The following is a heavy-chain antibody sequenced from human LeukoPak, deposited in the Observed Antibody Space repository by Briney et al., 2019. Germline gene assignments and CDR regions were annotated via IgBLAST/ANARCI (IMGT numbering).Heavy chain of an antibody. Sequence: GGSLRLSCAASGFTFSSYAMHWVRQAPGKGLEWVAVISYDGSNKYYADSVKGRFTISRDNSKNTLYLQMNSLRAEDAAVYYCAKGEQQWLVPDYYYGMDVWGQGTTVTVSS. CDR1: GFTFSSYA. V-gene: IGHV3-30*04. J-gene: IGHJ6*02. D-gene: IGHD6-19*01. CDR3: AKGEQQWLVPDYYYGMDV. CDR2: ISYDGSNK.